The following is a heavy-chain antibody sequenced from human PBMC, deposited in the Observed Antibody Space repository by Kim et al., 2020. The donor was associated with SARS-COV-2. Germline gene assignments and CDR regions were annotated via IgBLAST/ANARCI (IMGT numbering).Heavy chain of an antibody. CDR2: IIPIFEIT. Sequence: SVKVSCKAAGGTLGVYAFSWMRQAPGQGLEWLGRIIPIFEITNYAERFQGRVTITADKSTNTVYMDLSGLTSEDTAVYYCAKGGWGSQVAHYYMDVWG. J-gene: IGHJ6*03. CDR3: AKGGWGSQVAHYYMDV. CDR1: GGTLGVYA. V-gene: IGHV1-69*04. D-gene: IGHD3-16*01.